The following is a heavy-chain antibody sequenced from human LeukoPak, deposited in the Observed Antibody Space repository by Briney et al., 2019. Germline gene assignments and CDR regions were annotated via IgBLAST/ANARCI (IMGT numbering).Heavy chain of an antibody. D-gene: IGHD6-13*01. J-gene: IGHJ4*02. CDR3: ATDLGIAAAGTPGY. CDR2: FDPEDDET. Sequence: ASVKVSCKVSGYTLTELSMHWVRQAPGKGLEWMGGFDPEDDETIYAQKFHGRVTMTEDTSTDTAYMELSSLRSEDTAVYYCATDLGIAAAGTPGYWGQGTLVTVSS. CDR1: GYTLTELS. V-gene: IGHV1-24*01.